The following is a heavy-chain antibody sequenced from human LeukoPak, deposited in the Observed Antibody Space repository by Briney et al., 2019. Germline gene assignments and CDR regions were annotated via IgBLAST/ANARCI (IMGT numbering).Heavy chain of an antibody. D-gene: IGHD3-22*01. V-gene: IGHV1-69*13. J-gene: IGHJ3*02. CDR2: IIPIFGTA. CDR1: GGTFSSYA. Sequence: ASVKVSCKASGGTFSSYAISWVRQAPGQGLEWMGGIIPIFGTANYAQKFQGRVTITADESTSTAYMELSSLRSEDTAVYYCARVGYYDSSAIIVGAFDIWGQGSMVTVSS. CDR3: ARVGYYDSSAIIVGAFDI.